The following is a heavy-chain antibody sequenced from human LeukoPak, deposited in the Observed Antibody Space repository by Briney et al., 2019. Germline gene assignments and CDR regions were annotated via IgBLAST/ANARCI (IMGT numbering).Heavy chain of an antibody. V-gene: IGHV3-74*01. CDR1: GFAFSSYW. Sequence: GGSLRLSCAASGFAFSSYWMHWVRQAPGKGLVWVSRINSEGSSTSYADSVKGRFTISRDNAKNTLYLQMNSLRAEDTAVYYCARDQMAYCSSTSCYDDGMDVWGKGTTVTVSS. CDR3: ARDQMAYCSSTSCYDDGMDV. J-gene: IGHJ6*04. CDR2: INSEGSST. D-gene: IGHD2-2*01.